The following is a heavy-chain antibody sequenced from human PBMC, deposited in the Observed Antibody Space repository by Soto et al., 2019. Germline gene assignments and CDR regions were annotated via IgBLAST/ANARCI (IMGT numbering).Heavy chain of an antibody. CDR2: ISYDGSNK. V-gene: IGHV3-30*18. Sequence: PGGSLRLSCAASGFTFSSYGMHWVRQAPGKGLEWVAVISYDGSNKYYADSVKGRFTISRDNSKNTLYLQMNSLRAEDTAVYYCAKLGSDAYYYYGMDVWGQGTTVTVSS. CDR3: AKLGSDAYYYYGMDV. J-gene: IGHJ6*02. CDR1: GFTFSSYG.